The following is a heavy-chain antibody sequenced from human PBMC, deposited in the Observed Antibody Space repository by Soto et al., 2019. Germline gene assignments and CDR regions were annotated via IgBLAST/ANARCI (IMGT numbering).Heavy chain of an antibody. Sequence: ASVKVSCKASGYTFTSYGISWVRHSPGQGLEWMGWISAYNGNTNYAQKFQGRVTMTEDTSTDTAYMELSSLRSEDTAVYYCAASYSSGWYVNYYYGMDVWGQGTTVTVSS. CDR1: GYTFTSYG. CDR3: AASYSSGWYVNYYYGMDV. J-gene: IGHJ6*02. D-gene: IGHD6-19*01. V-gene: IGHV1-18*01. CDR2: ISAYNGNT.